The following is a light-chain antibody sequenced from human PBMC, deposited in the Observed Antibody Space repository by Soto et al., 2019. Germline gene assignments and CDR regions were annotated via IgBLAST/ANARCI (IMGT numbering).Light chain of an antibody. J-gene: IGLJ2*01. Sequence: QSALAQPASVSGSPGQSITISCTGTSSDIGRYNLVSWYQQYPGKAPKLVIYDVTQRPSGVSDRFSASKSGNTASLTISGLQAEDEADYYCCSHAGRGSVLFGGGTKL. CDR3: CSHAGRGSVL. V-gene: IGLV2-23*02. CDR2: DVT. CDR1: SSDIGRYNL.